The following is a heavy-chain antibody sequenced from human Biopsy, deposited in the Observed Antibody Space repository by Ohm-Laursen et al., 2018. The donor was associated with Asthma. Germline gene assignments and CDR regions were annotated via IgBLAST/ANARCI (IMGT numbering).Heavy chain of an antibody. D-gene: IGHD1-26*01. CDR3: ARGGPVGAPPDY. CDR1: GYTFISYA. Sequence: ASSVKVSCKASGYTFISYAIHWVRQAPGQRLEWMGWISAYNGNTNYAQKLQGRVTMTTDTSTSTAYMELRSLRSDDTAVYYCARGGPVGAPPDYWGQGTLVTVSS. CDR2: ISAYNGNT. V-gene: IGHV1-18*01. J-gene: IGHJ4*02.